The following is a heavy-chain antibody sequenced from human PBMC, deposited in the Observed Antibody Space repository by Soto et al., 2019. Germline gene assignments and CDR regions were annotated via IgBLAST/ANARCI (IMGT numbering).Heavy chain of an antibody. CDR1: GGSINNYY. J-gene: IGHJ6*04. CDR3: ARYERTYFATGNYFNGMDV. V-gene: IGHV4-59*01. Sequence: QVHLQESGPGLVKPLETLSLTCIVSGGSINNYYWSWIRQPPGKGLAWIGYIHYTGSANYSPSLKRRLTISVDTSKNQFSLRLTSVTAADAAVYYCARYERTYFATGNYFNGMDVWGKGTTVSVSS. D-gene: IGHD3-9*01. CDR2: IHYTGSA.